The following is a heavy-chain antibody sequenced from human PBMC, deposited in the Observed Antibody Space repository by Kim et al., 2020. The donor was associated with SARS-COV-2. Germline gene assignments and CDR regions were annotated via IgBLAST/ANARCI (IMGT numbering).Heavy chain of an antibody. Sequence: GGSLRLSCAASGFTFSSYAMNWVRQAPGKGLEWVSLITGTGTGTYYAESVKGRFTISRDNSKNTVYLQMNSLRADDTAVYYCANPKYGFWGQGTLVSVSS. CDR3: ANPKYGF. J-gene: IGHJ4*02. D-gene: IGHD4-17*01. CDR2: ITGTGTGT. CDR1: GFTFSSYA. V-gene: IGHV3-23*01.